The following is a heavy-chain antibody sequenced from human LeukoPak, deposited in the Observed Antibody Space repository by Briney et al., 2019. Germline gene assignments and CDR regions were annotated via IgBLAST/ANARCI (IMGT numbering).Heavy chain of an antibody. CDR2: INHSAGCS. CDR3: ARDFPLIGAEAIHNHDAFDI. J-gene: IGHJ3*02. CDR1: GCTFRNYY. V-gene: IGHV1-46*01. Sequence: ASVNVSCKASGCTFRNYYLHWVRQAPAQARDWMGIINHSAGCSNYLQKFEARVTMHRDTHTIADYMHLSSLTSDDSALYYFARDFPLIGAEAIHNHDAFDIWRQGTMVTVSS. D-gene: IGHD2-15*01.